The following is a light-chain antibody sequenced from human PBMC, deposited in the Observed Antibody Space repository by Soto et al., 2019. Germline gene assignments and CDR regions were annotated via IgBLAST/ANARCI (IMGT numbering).Light chain of an antibody. CDR3: QQYQNLWT. CDR1: QTIYSN. CDR2: RAS. Sequence: IVMTQSPATLSVSPGERATLSCRAGQTIYSNVAWYQQRPGQAPRLLIYRASTRATGVPARFSGSGSGTEFTLTICSLQSEDCALYYCQQYQNLWTFGQGTKVEIK. V-gene: IGKV3-15*01. J-gene: IGKJ1*01.